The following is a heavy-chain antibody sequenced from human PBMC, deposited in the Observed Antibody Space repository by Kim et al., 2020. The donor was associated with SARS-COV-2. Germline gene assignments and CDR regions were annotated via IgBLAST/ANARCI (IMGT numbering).Heavy chain of an antibody. V-gene: IGHV5-51*01. CDR2: IYPGDSDT. CDR3: VTRAGAGSGWYGGDY. CDR1: GYKFTSKW. J-gene: IGHJ4*02. D-gene: IGHD6-19*01. Sequence: GESLKISCKGSGYKFTSKWIDWVRQMPGKGLEWVGIIYPGDSDTRYSPSFRGQVTISVDKSINTAYLQWTSLKASDTAIYYCVTRAGAGSGWYGGDYWGQGTQVTVSS.